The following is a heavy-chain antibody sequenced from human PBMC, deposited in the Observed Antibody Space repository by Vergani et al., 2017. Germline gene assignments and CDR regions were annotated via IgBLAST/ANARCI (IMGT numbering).Heavy chain of an antibody. CDR2: INAGNGNT. CDR3: ASGIYCSSTSCYPYYYYMDV. CDR1: GYTFTSYA. Sequence: QVQLVQSGAEVKKPGASVKVSCKASGYTFTSYAMHWARQAPGQRLEWMGWINAGNGNTKYSQKFQGRVTITRDTSASTAYMELSSLRSEDTAVYYCASGIYCSSTSCYPYYYYMDVWGKGTTVTVSS. V-gene: IGHV1-3*01. J-gene: IGHJ6*03. D-gene: IGHD2-2*01.